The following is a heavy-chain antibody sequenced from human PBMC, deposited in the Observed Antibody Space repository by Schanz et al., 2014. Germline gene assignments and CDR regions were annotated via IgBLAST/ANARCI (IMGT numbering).Heavy chain of an antibody. J-gene: IGHJ5*01. CDR2: ISGSSRTT. V-gene: IGHV3-48*01. Sequence: EVQLVESGGGLIQPGGSLRLSCAASGFGFSSYSMNWVRQAPGKGLEWVSYISGSSRTTYYADSVKGRFTISRDNSKNTLYLQMNSLRAEDTAVYYCAKTPREYCNYDNCPNWFDSWGQGTLVTASS. CDR1: GFGFSSYS. CDR3: AKTPREYCNYDNCPNWFDS. D-gene: IGHD2-15*01.